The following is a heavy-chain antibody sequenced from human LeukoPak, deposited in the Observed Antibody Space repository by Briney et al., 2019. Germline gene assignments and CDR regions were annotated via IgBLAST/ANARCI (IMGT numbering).Heavy chain of an antibody. CDR1: GGSISSYY. CDR2: IYYSGST. D-gene: IGHD3-22*01. CDR3: ASNSYYDSSGYYSI. Sequence: SETLSLTCTVSGGSISSYYWSWIRQPPGKGLEWSGYIYYSGSTNYNPSLKSRVTISVDTSKNQFSLKLSPVTAADTAVYYCASNSYYDSSGYYSIWGQGTLVTVSS. V-gene: IGHV4-59*01. J-gene: IGHJ4*02.